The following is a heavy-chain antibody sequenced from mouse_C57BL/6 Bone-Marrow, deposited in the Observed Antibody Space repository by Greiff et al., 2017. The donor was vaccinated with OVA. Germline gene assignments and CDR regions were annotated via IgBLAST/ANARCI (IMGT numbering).Heavy chain of an antibody. V-gene: IGHV5-4*01. Sequence: EVHLVESGGGLVKPGGSLKLSCAASGFTFSSYAMSWVRQTPEKRLEWVATISDGGSYTYYPDNVKGRFTISRDNAKNNLYLQLSHLKSEDTAMYYCAREGRYPLHFDDWGQGTTLTVSS. J-gene: IGHJ2*01. CDR1: GFTFSSYA. CDR3: AREGRYPLHFDD. D-gene: IGHD2-14*01. CDR2: ISDGGSYT.